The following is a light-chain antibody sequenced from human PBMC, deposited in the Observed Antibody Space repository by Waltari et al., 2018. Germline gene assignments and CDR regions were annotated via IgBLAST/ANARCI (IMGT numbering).Light chain of an antibody. CDR3: SSYTSSSTPYV. J-gene: IGLJ1*01. Sequence: QSALTQPASVSGSPGQSITISCTGTSSAVGGYNYVSWYQQHPGKAPKLMIYEVSNRPSGVSNRFSGSKSDNTASLTISGLQAEDEADYYCSSYTSSSTPYVFGTGTKVTVL. CDR1: SSAVGGYNY. V-gene: IGLV2-14*01. CDR2: EVS.